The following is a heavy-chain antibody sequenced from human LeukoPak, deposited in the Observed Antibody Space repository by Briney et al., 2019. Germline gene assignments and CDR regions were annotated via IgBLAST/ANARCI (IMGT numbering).Heavy chain of an antibody. CDR3: ATYGREYYDSSGYPDAFDI. J-gene: IGHJ3*02. V-gene: IGHV4-59*01. CDR1: GGSISSYY. CDR2: IYYSGST. D-gene: IGHD3-22*01. Sequence: SETLSLTCTVSGGSISSYYWSWIRQPPGKGLEWIGYIYYSGSTNYNPSLKSRATISVDTSKNQFSLKLSSVTAADTAVYYCATYGREYYDSSGYPDAFDIWGQGTMVTVSS.